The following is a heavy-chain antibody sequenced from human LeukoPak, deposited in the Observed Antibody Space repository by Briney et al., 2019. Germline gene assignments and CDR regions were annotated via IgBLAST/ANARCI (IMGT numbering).Heavy chain of an antibody. D-gene: IGHD5-24*01. J-gene: IGHJ4*02. V-gene: IGHV3-21*01. CDR2: ISSSSSYI. CDR3: GRDFRDDGYFDY. Sequence: PGGSLRLSCAASGFTFSIYSMNWVRQAPGKGLEWVSSISSSSSYIYYAESLKGRFTISRDDAKNSLYLQMNSLRAEDTAVYYCGRDFRDDGYFDYWGQGTLVTVSS. CDR1: GFTFSIYS.